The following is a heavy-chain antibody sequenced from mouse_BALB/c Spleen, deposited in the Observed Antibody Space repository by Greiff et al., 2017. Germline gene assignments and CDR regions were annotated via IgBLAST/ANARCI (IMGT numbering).Heavy chain of an antibody. CDR1: GFSLTSYG. Sequence: QVQLKESGPDLVAPSQSLSITCTVSGFSLTSYGVHWVRQPPGKGLEWLVVIWSDGSTTYNSALKSRLSISKDNSKSQVFLKMNSLQTDDTAMYYCARQGFYYGSYAMDYWGQGTSVTVSS. CDR3: ARQGFYYGSYAMDY. CDR2: IWSDGST. J-gene: IGHJ4*01. D-gene: IGHD1-2*01. V-gene: IGHV2-6-2*01.